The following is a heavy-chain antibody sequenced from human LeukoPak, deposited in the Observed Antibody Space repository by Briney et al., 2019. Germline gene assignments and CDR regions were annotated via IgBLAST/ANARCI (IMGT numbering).Heavy chain of an antibody. CDR3: ASSIGGSSGWTEYYYYYYMDV. V-gene: IGHV3-21*01. CDR1: GISFSNYS. D-gene: IGHD6-19*01. J-gene: IGHJ6*03. CDR2: ISSSSRFI. Sequence: GGSLRLSCAASGISFSNYSMNWVRQAPGKGLEWVSLISSSSRFIYYGDSVKGRFTISRDNAKNSLYLQMNSLRAEDTAVYYCASSIGGSSGWTEYYYYYYMDVWGKGTTVTVSS.